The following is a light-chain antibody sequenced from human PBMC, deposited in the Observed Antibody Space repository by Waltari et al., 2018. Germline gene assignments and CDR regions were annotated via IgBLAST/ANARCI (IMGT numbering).Light chain of an antibody. J-gene: IGKJ3*01. Sequence: DVVMTQSPLSLPVTLGQPASISCRSSQSLLLSNGYNYLDWYLQKPGQSPQLLIYLGSNRASGVPDRFSGSGSGTDFTLKISRVEAEDVGVYYCMQALQTPLTFGPGTKVDIK. V-gene: IGKV2-28*01. CDR1: QSLLLSNGYNY. CDR2: LGS. CDR3: MQALQTPLT.